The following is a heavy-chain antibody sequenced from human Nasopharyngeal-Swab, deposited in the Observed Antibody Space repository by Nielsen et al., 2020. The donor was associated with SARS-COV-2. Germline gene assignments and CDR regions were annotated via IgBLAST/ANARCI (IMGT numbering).Heavy chain of an antibody. CDR3: AREETSAFDY. Sequence: ASVKVSCKASGYTFTSYYMHWVRQAPGQGLEWMGIINPSGGSTSYAQKFQGRVTMTTDTSTSTAYMELRSLRSDDTAVYYCAREETSAFDYWGQGTLVTVSS. CDR2: INPSGGST. V-gene: IGHV1-46*01. CDR1: GYTFTSYY. D-gene: IGHD2-15*01. J-gene: IGHJ4*02.